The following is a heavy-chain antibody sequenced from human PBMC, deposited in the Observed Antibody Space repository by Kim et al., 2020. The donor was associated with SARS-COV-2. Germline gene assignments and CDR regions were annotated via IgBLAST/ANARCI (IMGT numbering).Heavy chain of an antibody. CDR3: ARAGGTVVTKYNWFDP. J-gene: IGHJ5*02. D-gene: IGHD4-4*01. Sequence: SVRGRFTISRDNAKNSLYLQMNSLRAEDTAVYYCARAGGTVVTKYNWFDPWGQGTLVTVSS. V-gene: IGHV3-21*01.